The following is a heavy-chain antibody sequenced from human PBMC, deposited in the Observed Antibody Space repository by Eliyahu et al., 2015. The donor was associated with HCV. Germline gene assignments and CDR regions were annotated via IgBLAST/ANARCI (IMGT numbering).Heavy chain of an antibody. V-gene: IGHV3-23*01. Sequence: DVQLLESGGGLVQPGGSLRLSCAVSGFXFSXYAMSWVRQAPGKGLEWVSGISDSGGSTYYADSVKGRFTISRDNSKNTQYLQMNSLRAEDTAVYYCAKGGTMVRGVNNWFDPWGQGTLVTVSS. CDR2: ISDSGGST. D-gene: IGHD3-10*01. J-gene: IGHJ5*02. CDR1: GFXFSXYA. CDR3: AKGGTMVRGVNNWFDP.